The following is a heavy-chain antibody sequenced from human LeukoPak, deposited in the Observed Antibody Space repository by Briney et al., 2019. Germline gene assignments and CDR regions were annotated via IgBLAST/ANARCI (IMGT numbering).Heavy chain of an antibody. J-gene: IGHJ4*02. V-gene: IGHV3-33*01. CDR1: GFTFSVYG. CDR3: ARSPYGDYEPNFDY. CDR2: IWYDGSNK. Sequence: PGRSLRLSCAASGFTFSVYGIHWVRQAPGKGLEWVAVIWYDGSNKYYADSVKGRFTISRDNSKNTLYLQMNSLRAEDTAVYYCARSPYGDYEPNFDYWGQGTLVTVSS. D-gene: IGHD4-17*01.